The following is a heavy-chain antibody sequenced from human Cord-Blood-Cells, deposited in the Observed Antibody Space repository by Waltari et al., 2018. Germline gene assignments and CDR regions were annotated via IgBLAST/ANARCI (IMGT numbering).Heavy chain of an antibody. Sequence: EVQLVESGGGLVQPGGSLRLSCAASGFTFSRYAMSWVRPAPGKGLEWVSAISGSGGSTYYADSVKGRFTISRDNSKNTLYLQMNSLRAEDTAVYYCAKGEGSGSYYYYYYYMDVWGKGTTVTVSS. J-gene: IGHJ6*03. CDR3: AKGEGSGSYYYYYYYMDV. V-gene: IGHV3-23*04. D-gene: IGHD3-10*01. CDR1: GFTFSRYA. CDR2: ISGSGGST.